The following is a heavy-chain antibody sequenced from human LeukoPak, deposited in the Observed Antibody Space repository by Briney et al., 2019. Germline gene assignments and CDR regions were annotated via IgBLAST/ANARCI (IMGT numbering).Heavy chain of an antibody. CDR3: ARVRWNDLDPWFDP. J-gene: IGHJ5*02. Sequence: GASVEVSCKASGYTFTGYYMHWVRQAPGQGLEWMGWINPNSGGTNYAQKFQGRVTMTRDTSISTAYMELSRLRSDDTAVYYCARVRWNDLDPWFDPWGQGTLVTVSS. CDR2: INPNSGGT. D-gene: IGHD1-1*01. V-gene: IGHV1-2*02. CDR1: GYTFTGYY.